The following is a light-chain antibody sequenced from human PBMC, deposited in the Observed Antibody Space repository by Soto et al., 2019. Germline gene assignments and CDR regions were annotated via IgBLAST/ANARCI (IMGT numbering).Light chain of an antibody. Sequence: DIQMTQSPSSLSAAIGDRVTITCRASQSIKNYLNWYQHKPGAAPKLLIFGASNLESGVPSRFSGSGSGTEFTLSISSLQPEDFAVYYCQQYGSSASFGQGTKVEIK. CDR2: GAS. J-gene: IGKJ1*01. CDR1: QSIKNY. CDR3: QQYGSSAS. V-gene: IGKV1-39*01.